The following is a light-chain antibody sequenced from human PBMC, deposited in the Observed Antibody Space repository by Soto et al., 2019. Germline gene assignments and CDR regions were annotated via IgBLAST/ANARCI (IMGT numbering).Light chain of an antibody. CDR1: QSVSSSY. J-gene: IGKJ1*01. CDR3: QQFSSSPWT. Sequence: LTQSPGTLSLSTGERATLSCRASQSVSSSYLAWYQQKPGQAPRLLIYGASSRATGIPDRFSGSGSGTDFTLTISRLEPEDFAVYYCQQFSSSPWTFGQGTKVDIK. CDR2: GAS. V-gene: IGKV3-20*01.